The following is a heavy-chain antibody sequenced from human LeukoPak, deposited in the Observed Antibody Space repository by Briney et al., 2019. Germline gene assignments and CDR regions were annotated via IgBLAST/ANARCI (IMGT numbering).Heavy chain of an antibody. CDR1: GFNVSHNY. V-gene: IGHV3-53*01. CDR3: ARDRHYYDTSGDRSYFFDY. D-gene: IGHD3-22*01. CDR2: IYNDGSS. Sequence: GGSLRLSCAASGFNVSHNYMSWVRQATGKGLEWVSIIYNDGSSYYADSVKGRLTISRDNSKNTVYLQMNSLRAEDTAVYYCARDRHYYDTSGDRSYFFDYWGQGTLVIVSS. J-gene: IGHJ4*02.